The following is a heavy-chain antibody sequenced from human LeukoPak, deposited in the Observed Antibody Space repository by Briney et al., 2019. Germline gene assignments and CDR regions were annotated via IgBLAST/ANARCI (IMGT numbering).Heavy chain of an antibody. J-gene: IGHJ5*02. V-gene: IGHV3-33*01. CDR2: MWYDGSNK. D-gene: IGHD1-7*01. CDR3: ARDPGTGTTFWFDP. Sequence: GGSLRLSCAASGFTFSSYGMHWVRQAPGKGLEWVAVMWYDGSNKYYADSVKGRFTISRDNSKNTLYLQMNSLRAEDTAVYYCARDPGTGTTFWFDPWGQGTLVTVSS. CDR1: GFTFSSYG.